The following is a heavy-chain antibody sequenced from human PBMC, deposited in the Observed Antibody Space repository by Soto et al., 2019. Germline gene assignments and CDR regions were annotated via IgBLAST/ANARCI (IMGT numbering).Heavy chain of an antibody. V-gene: IGHV4-59*07. Sequence: PSDTLSLTCVVYGESFSGYYWSWIRQPPGKGLEWIGYIYYSGSTNYNPSLKSRVTISVDTSKNQFSLKLSSVTAADTAVYYCARPLYSYGPMDVWGQGTTVTVS. CDR3: ARPLYSYGPMDV. D-gene: IGHD5-18*01. J-gene: IGHJ6*02. CDR1: GESFSGYY. CDR2: IYYSGST.